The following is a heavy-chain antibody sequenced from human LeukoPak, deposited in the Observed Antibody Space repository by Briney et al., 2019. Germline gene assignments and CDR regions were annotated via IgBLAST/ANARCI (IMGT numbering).Heavy chain of an antibody. Sequence: GESLKISCKGSGYSFTSYCMGWVRQMPGKGLEWIGINYPGDSDTRYSPSFQGKVTISADKSISTAYLQWSSLKASDTAMYYCARQSVTMVRGVGYGMDVWGQGTTVTVSS. D-gene: IGHD3-10*01. J-gene: IGHJ6*02. CDR1: GYSFTSYC. CDR2: NYPGDSDT. V-gene: IGHV5-51*01. CDR3: ARQSVTMVRGVGYGMDV.